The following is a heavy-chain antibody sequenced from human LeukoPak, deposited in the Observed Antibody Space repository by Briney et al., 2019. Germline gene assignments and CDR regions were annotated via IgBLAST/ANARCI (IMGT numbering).Heavy chain of an antibody. D-gene: IGHD5-24*01. V-gene: IGHV3-21*01. CDR1: GFTFSSCS. Sequence: PGGSLRLSCAASGFTFSSCSMNWVRQAPGKGLEWVSSISSSSSYIYYADSVKGRFTISRDNAKNSLYLQMNSLRAEDTAVYYCARIVEMATHTNLDYWGQGTLVTVSS. CDR3: ARIVEMATHTNLDY. CDR2: ISSSSSYI. J-gene: IGHJ4*02.